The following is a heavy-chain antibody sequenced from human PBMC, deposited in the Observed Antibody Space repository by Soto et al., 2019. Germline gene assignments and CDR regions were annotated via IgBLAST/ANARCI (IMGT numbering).Heavy chain of an antibody. CDR1: GYTFPSYD. CDR3: ARLGIGYCSSTSCPTNWFDP. D-gene: IGHD2-2*01. J-gene: IGHJ5*02. V-gene: IGHV1-8*01. Sequence: ASVKVSCKASGYTFPSYDINWVRQATGQGLEWMGWMNPNSGNTGYAQKFQGRVTMTRNTSISTAYMELSSLRSEDTAVYYCARLGIGYCSSTSCPTNWFDPWGQGTLVTVSS. CDR2: MNPNSGNT.